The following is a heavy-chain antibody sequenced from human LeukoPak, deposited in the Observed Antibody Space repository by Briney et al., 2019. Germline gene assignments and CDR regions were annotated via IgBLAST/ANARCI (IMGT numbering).Heavy chain of an antibody. CDR2: IIPIFGTA. J-gene: IGHJ5*02. Sequence: ASVKVSCKASGGTFSSYAISWVRQAPGQGLEWLGGIIPIFGTANYAQKFQGRDTITTDESTSTAYMELSSLRSEDTAVYYCARDAYYYDSSGQFRNWFDPWGQGTLVTVSS. D-gene: IGHD3-22*01. CDR1: GGTFSSYA. V-gene: IGHV1-69*05. CDR3: ARDAYYYDSSGQFRNWFDP.